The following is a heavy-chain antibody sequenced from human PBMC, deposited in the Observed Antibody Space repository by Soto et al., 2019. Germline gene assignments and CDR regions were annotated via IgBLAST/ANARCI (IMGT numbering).Heavy chain of an antibody. V-gene: IGHV5-10-1*01. J-gene: IGHJ6*02. D-gene: IGHD6-19*01. CDR2: IDPSDSYT. CDR3: ARSIAVAGTVGFDYYYYGMDV. CDR1: GYSFTSYW. Sequence: GEFLKISCKGSGYSFTSYWISWVRQMPGKGLEWMGRIDPSDSYTNYSPSFQGHVTISADKSISTAYLQWSSLKASDTAMYYCARSIAVAGTVGFDYYYYGMDVWGQGTTVTVSS.